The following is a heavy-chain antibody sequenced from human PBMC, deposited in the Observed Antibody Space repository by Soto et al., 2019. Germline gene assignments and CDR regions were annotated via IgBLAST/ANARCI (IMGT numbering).Heavy chain of an antibody. CDR2: INTYNGNT. Sequence: QVQLVQSGAEVKNPGASVKVSCKASGYTFTRYGIGWARQAPGQGLEWMGWINTYNGNTNYAQNVQGRVTLTTDTSTCTAYMELRSLRSNDTAIYYCAMVDVYVTPSAQDVWGQGSTVSVSS. CDR1: GYTFTRYG. J-gene: IGHJ6*02. V-gene: IGHV1-18*01. CDR3: AMVDVYVTPSAQDV. D-gene: IGHD3-16*01.